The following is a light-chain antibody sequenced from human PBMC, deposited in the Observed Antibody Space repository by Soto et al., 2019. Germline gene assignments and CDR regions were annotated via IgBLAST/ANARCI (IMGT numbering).Light chain of an antibody. CDR3: CSFAGSSTYV. Sequence: QSALTQPASVSGSPGQSITISCTGTSSDVGSYNLVSWYQQHPGKAPKLMIYEVSKRPSGVSNRFSGSQSGNTASLTISGLQAEDEADYYCCSFAGSSTYVFGSGTKLTVL. CDR2: EVS. CDR1: SSDVGSYNL. J-gene: IGLJ1*01. V-gene: IGLV2-23*02.